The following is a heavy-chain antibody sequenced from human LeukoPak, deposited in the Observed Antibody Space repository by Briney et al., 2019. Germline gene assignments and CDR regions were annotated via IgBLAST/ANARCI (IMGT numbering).Heavy chain of an antibody. D-gene: IGHD6-13*01. Sequence: EASVKVSCKASGYTFTSYDINWVRQATGQGLEWMGWMNPNSGNTGYAQNFQGRVTITRNTSISTAYMELSSMRSEDTAVYYCARVGSSSWFSPYYYYYYMDVWGKGTTVTVSS. J-gene: IGHJ6*03. CDR1: GYTFTSYD. V-gene: IGHV1-8*03. CDR2: MNPNSGNT. CDR3: ARVGSSSWFSPYYYYYYMDV.